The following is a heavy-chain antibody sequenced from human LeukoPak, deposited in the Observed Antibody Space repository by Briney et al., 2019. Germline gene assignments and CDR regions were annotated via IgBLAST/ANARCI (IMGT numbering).Heavy chain of an antibody. D-gene: IGHD5-18*01. CDR2: ITSSSSYI. CDR1: GFTFSSYS. Sequence: GGSLRLSCAASGFTFSSYSMNWVRQAPGKGLEWVSSITSSSSYIYYADSVKGRFTISRDNAKNSLYLQMNSLRAEDTAVYYCARGSGYSYGSDNYYFDYWGQGTLVTVSS. V-gene: IGHV3-21*01. CDR3: ARGSGYSYGSDNYYFDY. J-gene: IGHJ4*02.